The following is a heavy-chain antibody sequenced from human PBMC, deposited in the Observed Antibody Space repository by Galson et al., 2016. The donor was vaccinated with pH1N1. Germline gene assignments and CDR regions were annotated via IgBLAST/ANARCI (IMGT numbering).Heavy chain of an antibody. CDR3: ANYFIGNTYGGLDS. CDR2: VNSGGTT. Sequence: SLRLSCAASGFTFSIYAMSWVRQAPGKRLEWVSSVNSGGTTYYADSVKGRFTIPRDNSKTTQSLQMNSRRVEDTAIYDCANYFIGNTYGGLDSWGQGTLVTVSS. V-gene: IGHV3-23*01. CDR1: GFTFSIYA. D-gene: IGHD3-9*01. J-gene: IGHJ4*02.